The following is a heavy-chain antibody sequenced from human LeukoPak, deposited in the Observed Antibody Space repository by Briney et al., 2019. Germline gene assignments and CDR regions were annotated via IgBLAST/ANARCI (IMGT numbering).Heavy chain of an antibody. V-gene: IGHV3-43D*03. CDR1: GFTLDDYA. CDR3: AKDGIVGATRPYYFDY. J-gene: IGHJ4*02. D-gene: IGHD1-26*01. Sequence: TGGSLRLSCAASGFTLDDYAMHWVRQAPGKGLEWVSLISWEGGSNSYADSVKGRFTISRDNSKNSLYLQMNSLRAEDTALYYCAKDGIVGATRPYYFDYWGQGTLVTVSS. CDR2: ISWEGGSN.